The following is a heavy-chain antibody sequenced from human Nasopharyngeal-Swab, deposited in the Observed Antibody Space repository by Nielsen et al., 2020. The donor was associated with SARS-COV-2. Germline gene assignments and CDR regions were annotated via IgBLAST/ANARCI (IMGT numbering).Heavy chain of an antibody. J-gene: IGHJ2*01. D-gene: IGHD1-26*01. Sequence: GESLKISCAASGFTFSSYDMHWVRQATGKGLEWVSAIGTAGDTYYPGSVKGRFTISRENAKNSLYLQMNSLRDGATAVYYCARDVGGHWYFDLWGRGTLVTVSS. CDR2: IGTAGDT. CDR3: ARDVGGHWYFDL. CDR1: GFTFSSYD. V-gene: IGHV3-13*01.